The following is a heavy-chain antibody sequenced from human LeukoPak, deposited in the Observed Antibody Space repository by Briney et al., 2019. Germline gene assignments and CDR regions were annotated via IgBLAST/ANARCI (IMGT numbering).Heavy chain of an antibody. J-gene: IGHJ6*02. Sequence: ASVKVSCKASGYTFTSYYMHWVRQAPGQGLEWMGIINPSGGSTSYAQKFQGRVTMTRDTSTSTVYMELSSLRAEDTAVYYCAREGYCSSTSCYSLSDGMDVWGQGTTVTVSS. CDR1: GYTFTSYY. V-gene: IGHV1-46*01. CDR2: INPSGGST. D-gene: IGHD2-2*01. CDR3: AREGYCSSTSCYSLSDGMDV.